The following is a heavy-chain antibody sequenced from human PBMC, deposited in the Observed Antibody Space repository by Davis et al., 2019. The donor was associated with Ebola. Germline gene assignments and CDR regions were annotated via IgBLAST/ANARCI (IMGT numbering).Heavy chain of an antibody. Sequence: SQTLSLTCAVYGGSFSDYYWSWIRQPPGKGLEWIGEINHSGSTNYNPSLKSRVTISIDTSKNQFSLKLSSVTAADTAVFYCASGVVAANGYYYGMDVWGQGTTVTVSS. D-gene: IGHD2-15*01. CDR3: ASGVVAANGYYYGMDV. V-gene: IGHV4-34*01. CDR2: INHSGST. J-gene: IGHJ6*02. CDR1: GGSFSDYY.